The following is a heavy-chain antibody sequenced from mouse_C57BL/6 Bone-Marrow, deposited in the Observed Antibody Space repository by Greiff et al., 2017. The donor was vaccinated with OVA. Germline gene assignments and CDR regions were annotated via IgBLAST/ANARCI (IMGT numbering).Heavy chain of an antibody. CDR1: GYTFTDYE. Sequence: VQLQQSGAELVRPGASVTLSCKASGYTFTDYEMHWVKQTPVHGLEWIGAIDPETGGTAYNQKFKGKAILTADKSSSTAYMELRSLTSEDSAVYFCTNYGYYFDYWGEGTTLTVSS. J-gene: IGHJ2*01. V-gene: IGHV1-15*01. D-gene: IGHD1-1*01. CDR2: IDPETGGT. CDR3: TNYGYYFDY.